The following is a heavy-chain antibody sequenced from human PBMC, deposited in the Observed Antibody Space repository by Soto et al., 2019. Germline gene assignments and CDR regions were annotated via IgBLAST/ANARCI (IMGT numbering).Heavy chain of an antibody. D-gene: IGHD4-17*01. V-gene: IGHV4-39*01. J-gene: IGHJ4*02. CDR3: ARQTTEGDY. CDR1: GGSVSSYY. CDR2: IYYSGST. Sequence: SETLSLTCTVSGGSVSSYYWSWIRQSPGKGLEWIGSIYYSGSTYYNPSLKSRVTISVDTSKNQFSLKLSSVTAADTAVYYCARQTTEGDYWGQGTLVTVSS.